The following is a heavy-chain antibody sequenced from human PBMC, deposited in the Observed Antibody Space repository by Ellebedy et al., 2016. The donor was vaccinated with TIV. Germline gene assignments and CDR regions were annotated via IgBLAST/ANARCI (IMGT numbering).Heavy chain of an antibody. V-gene: IGHV4-4*02. D-gene: IGHD3-10*01. CDR2: IYHSGST. J-gene: IGHJ6*02. CDR3: ARARVLGITMVRAYGMDV. CDR1: GGSISSSNW. Sequence: SETLSLTXAVSGGSISSSNWWRWVRQPPGKGLEWIGEIYHSGSTNYNPSLKSRVTISVDKSKNQFSLKLSSVTAADTAVYYCARARVLGITMVRAYGMDVWGQGTTVTVSS.